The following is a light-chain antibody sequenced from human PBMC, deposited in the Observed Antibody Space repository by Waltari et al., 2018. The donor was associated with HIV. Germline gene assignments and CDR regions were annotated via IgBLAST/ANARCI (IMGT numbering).Light chain of an antibody. CDR1: SSDVGGYNY. CDR3: SSYTSTSTLVV. J-gene: IGLJ2*01. V-gene: IGLV2-14*01. Sequence: QSALTQPASVSGSPGQSITISCTGTSSDVGGYNYVSWYLQHPGNAPKLMIYEVSNRHSGVSNRFSGSKSGNTASLTISGLQAEDEADYYCSSYTSTSTLVVFGGGTKLTVL. CDR2: EVS.